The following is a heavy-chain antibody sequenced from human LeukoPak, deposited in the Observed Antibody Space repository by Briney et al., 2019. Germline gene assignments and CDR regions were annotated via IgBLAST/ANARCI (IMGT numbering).Heavy chain of an antibody. CDR3: AKGGSRHADN. D-gene: IGHD6-13*01. V-gene: IGHV3-74*01. CDR2: ITDDGSST. Sequence: GGSLRLSCAASGLTFSSHWMHWVRQAPGKGLVWVSRITDDGSSTTYADSVKGRFTLSRDNAENTLYLQMNSLRAEDTAVYYCAKGGSRHADNWGQGTLVTVSS. J-gene: IGHJ4*02. CDR1: GLTFSSHW.